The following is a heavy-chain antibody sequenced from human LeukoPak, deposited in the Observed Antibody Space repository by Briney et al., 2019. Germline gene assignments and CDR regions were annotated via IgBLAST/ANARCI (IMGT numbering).Heavy chain of an antibody. CDR2: IYYSGST. J-gene: IGHJ4*02. V-gene: IGHV4-39*01. Sequence: SETLSLTCTVSGGSISSSSYYWGWIRQPPGKGLEWVGSIYYSGSTYYNPSLKSRVTISVDTSKNQFSLKLSSVTAADTAVYYCASTRSSGWDFDYWGQGTLVTVSS. D-gene: IGHD6-19*01. CDR3: ASTRSSGWDFDY. CDR1: GGSISSSSYY.